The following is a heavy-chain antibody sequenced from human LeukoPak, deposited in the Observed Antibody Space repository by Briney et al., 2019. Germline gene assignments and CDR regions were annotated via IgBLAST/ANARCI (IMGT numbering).Heavy chain of an antibody. J-gene: IGHJ4*02. Sequence: SETLSLTCTVSGGSISRYYWSWIRQPPGKGLEWIGYIYYSGSTNYNPSLKSRVTISVDTSKNQFSLKLSSVTAADTAVYYCARASDAYNYASFDYWGQGTLVTVSS. V-gene: IGHV4-59*01. D-gene: IGHD5-24*01. CDR3: ARASDAYNYASFDY. CDR1: GGSISRYY. CDR2: IYYSGST.